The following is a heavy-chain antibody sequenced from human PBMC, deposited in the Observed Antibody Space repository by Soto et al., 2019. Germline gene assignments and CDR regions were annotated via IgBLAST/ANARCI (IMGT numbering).Heavy chain of an antibody. J-gene: IGHJ4*02. CDR2: ISAYNGNT. CDR1: GYTFTSYG. CDR3: ARVRIAVADSQYYFDY. V-gene: IGHV1-18*01. D-gene: IGHD6-19*01. Sequence: ASVKVSCKASGYTFTSYGISWVRQAPGQGLEWMGWISAYNGNTNYAQKLQGRVNMTTDTSTSTAYMELRSLRSDDTAVYYCARVRIAVADSQYYFDYWGQGTLVTVSS.